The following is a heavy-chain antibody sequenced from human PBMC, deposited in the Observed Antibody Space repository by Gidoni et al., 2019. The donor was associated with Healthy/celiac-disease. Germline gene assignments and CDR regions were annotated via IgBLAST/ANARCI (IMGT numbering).Heavy chain of an antibody. D-gene: IGHD6-13*01. Sequence: QVQLQESGPGLVQPSQTMYLTCTVSGGSISRGGYYWSWIRQHPGKGLEWIGYIYYSGSTYYNPSLKSRVTISVDTSKNQFSLKLSSVTAADTAVYYCARDRAAGTVWFDPWGQGTLVTVSS. CDR2: IYYSGST. V-gene: IGHV4-31*03. CDR3: ARDRAAGTVWFDP. J-gene: IGHJ5*02. CDR1: GGSISRGGYY.